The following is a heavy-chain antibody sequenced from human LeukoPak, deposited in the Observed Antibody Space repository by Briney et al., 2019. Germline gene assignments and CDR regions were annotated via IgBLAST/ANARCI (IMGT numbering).Heavy chain of an antibody. J-gene: IGHJ4*02. CDR3: TRDPSSRDIVGAGTMIEY. CDR2: ISNTSDVT. CDR1: GFTFSNHA. Sequence: GGSLRLSCEASGFTFSNHAMHWVRQAPGKGLEWVSGISNTSDVTSYADSVKGRFTISRDNSKNTLYLQMNSLKTEDTAVYYCTRDPSSRDIVGAGTMIEYWGQGTLVTVSS. V-gene: IGHV3-23*01. D-gene: IGHD6-13*01.